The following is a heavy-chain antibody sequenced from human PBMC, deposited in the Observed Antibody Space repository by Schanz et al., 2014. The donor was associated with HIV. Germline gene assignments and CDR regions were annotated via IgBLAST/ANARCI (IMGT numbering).Heavy chain of an antibody. J-gene: IGHJ4*02. CDR2: VNEASDYR. D-gene: IGHD4-17*01. CDR3: AKDLYGDYGNDY. Sequence: VQLVESGGGVVQPGRSLRLSCAASGFTFSSYGMHWVRQAPGKGLEWVSSVNEASDYRYYADSVKGRFTISRDTAQNSLFLQMNSLRAEDTAVYYCAKDLYGDYGNDYWGQGTLVTVSS. V-gene: IGHV3-21*04. CDR1: GFTFSSYG.